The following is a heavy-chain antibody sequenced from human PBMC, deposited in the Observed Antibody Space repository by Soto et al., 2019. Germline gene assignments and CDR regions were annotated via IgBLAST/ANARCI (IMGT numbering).Heavy chain of an antibody. J-gene: IGHJ4*02. CDR1: GYSFTDYF. D-gene: IGHD5-12*01. CDR2: ISLYHHST. Sequence: SLKCYCKTSGYSFTDYFIHWERQTPGQGLEWMGIISLYHHSTSYAQKCQGRLTVTNDTSTTTVYMELSSLTSEDTAMYFCARVAYSGFEYFFASWGQGILVTVSS. CDR3: ARVAYSGFEYFFAS. V-gene: IGHV1-46*01.